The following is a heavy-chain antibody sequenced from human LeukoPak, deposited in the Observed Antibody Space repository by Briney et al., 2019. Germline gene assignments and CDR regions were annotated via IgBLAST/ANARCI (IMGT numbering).Heavy chain of an antibody. CDR3: ARESVTMVRGVIYYGMDV. J-gene: IGHJ6*04. D-gene: IGHD3-10*01. Sequence: GGSLRLSCAASGFTFSSYWMSWVRQAPGKGLEWVVNIKQDGSEKYYVDSAKGRFTISRDNAKNSLYLQMNSLRAEDTAVYYCARESVTMVRGVIYYGMDVWGKGTTVTVSS. CDR2: IKQDGSEK. CDR1: GFTFSSYW. V-gene: IGHV3-7*03.